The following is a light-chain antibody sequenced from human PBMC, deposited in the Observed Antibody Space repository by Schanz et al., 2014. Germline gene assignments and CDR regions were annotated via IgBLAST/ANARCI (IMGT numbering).Light chain of an antibody. CDR2: DVS. J-gene: IGLJ2*01. Sequence: QSVLTQPASVSGSPGQSITISCTGTSSDVGGYNYVSWYQQHPGKAPKLMIYDVSNRPSGVPDRFSGSKSGNTASLTVSGLQAEDEADYYCSSYGGSNFVVFGGGTKLTVL. CDR3: SSYGGSNFVV. V-gene: IGLV2-8*01. CDR1: SSDVGGYNY.